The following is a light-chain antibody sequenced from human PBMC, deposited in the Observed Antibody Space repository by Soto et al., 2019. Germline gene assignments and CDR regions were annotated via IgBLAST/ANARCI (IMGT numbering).Light chain of an antibody. CDR3: AAWDDSLSGLWV. V-gene: IGLV1-44*01. CDR2: GTN. CDR1: SSNIGSNI. J-gene: IGLJ3*02. Sequence: QSVLTQPPSASGTPGQRVTISCSGSSSNIGSNIVNWYQQLPGTAPKLLIYGTNQRPSGVPDRFSGSKSGTSASLAISGLQSEDEAHYYCAAWDDSLSGLWVFGEGTQLTVL.